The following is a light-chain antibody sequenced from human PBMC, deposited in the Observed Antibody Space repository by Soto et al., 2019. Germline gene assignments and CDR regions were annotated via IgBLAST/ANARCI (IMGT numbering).Light chain of an antibody. V-gene: IGLV1-40*01. CDR3: QSYDNSLNEWV. CDR2: GNN. CDR1: ASSIAARYD. J-gene: IGLJ3*02. Sequence: QSVLTQPPSVSGAPGQRVTISCTGTASSIAARYDVHWYQQIPGKAPKLLIYGNNNRPAGVPDRFSASNSGISASLAITGLQAGDDADYYCQSYDNSLNEWVFGGGTKLTVL.